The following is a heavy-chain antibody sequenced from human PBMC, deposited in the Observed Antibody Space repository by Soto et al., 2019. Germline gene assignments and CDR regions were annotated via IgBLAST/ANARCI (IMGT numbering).Heavy chain of an antibody. CDR2: INHSGST. J-gene: IGHJ4*02. D-gene: IGHD3-22*01. Sequence: SETLSLTCAVYGGSFSGYYWSWIRQPPGKGLEWIGEINHSGSTNYNPSLKSRVTISVDTSKNQFSLKLSSVTAADTAVYYCAREYYYDSSGYSPWGQGTLVTVS. CDR1: GGSFSGYY. CDR3: AREYYYDSSGYSP. V-gene: IGHV4-34*01.